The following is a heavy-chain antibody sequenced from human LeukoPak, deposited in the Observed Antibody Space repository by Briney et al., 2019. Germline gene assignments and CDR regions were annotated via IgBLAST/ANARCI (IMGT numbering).Heavy chain of an antibody. D-gene: IGHD1-1*01. CDR1: GESLSGFY. CDR3: GRHVQAPSFDP. J-gene: IGHJ5*02. Sequence: PSETLSLTCAVFGESLSGFYWSWIRQPPGKGLEWIGEISQSGNTNYKPSLKSRVTISADTSTNHFSLKLTSVTAADTAVYYCGRHVQAPSFDPWGQGTLVTVSS. V-gene: IGHV4-34*01. CDR2: ISQSGNT.